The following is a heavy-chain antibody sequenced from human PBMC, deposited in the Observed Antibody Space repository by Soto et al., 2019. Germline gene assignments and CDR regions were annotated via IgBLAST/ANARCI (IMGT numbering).Heavy chain of an antibody. D-gene: IGHD4-17*01. Sequence: ASVKVFCKASGYTFTSYGISWVRQAPGQGLEWMGWISAYNGNTNYAQKLQGRVTMTTDTSTSTAYMELRSLRSDDTAVYYCAREPLTTVTTYPNYWGQGTLVTVSS. J-gene: IGHJ4*02. CDR3: AREPLTTVTTYPNY. CDR1: GYTFTSYG. V-gene: IGHV1-18*01. CDR2: ISAYNGNT.